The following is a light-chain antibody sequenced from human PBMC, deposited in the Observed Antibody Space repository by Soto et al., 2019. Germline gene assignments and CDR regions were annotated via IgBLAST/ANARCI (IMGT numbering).Light chain of an antibody. CDR1: QSVSSY. Sequence: EIVLTQSPATLSLSPGERATLYCRASQSVSSYLAWYQQKPGQAPRLLIYDASNRATGIPARFSRSGSGTDFTLTISSLEPEDFAVYYCQQRSNWPPLTFGGGTKVEIK. CDR3: QQRSNWPPLT. CDR2: DAS. V-gene: IGKV3-11*01. J-gene: IGKJ4*01.